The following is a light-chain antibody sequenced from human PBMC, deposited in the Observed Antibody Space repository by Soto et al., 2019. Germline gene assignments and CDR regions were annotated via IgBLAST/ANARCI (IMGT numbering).Light chain of an antibody. Sequence: IVLTQSPGTLSLSPGERATLSCRASRSVTSRYLAWYQKKPGQAPRLLIYGASSRATGIPDGFSGSGSGKDSPLTSSRLEPDDCAVYCCQQYGCSPYTFGQGTKLEIK. CDR2: GAS. CDR1: RSVTSRY. CDR3: QQYGCSPYT. V-gene: IGKV3-20*01. J-gene: IGKJ2*01.